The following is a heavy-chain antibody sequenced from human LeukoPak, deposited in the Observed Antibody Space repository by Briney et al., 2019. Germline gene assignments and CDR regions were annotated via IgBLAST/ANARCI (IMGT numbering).Heavy chain of an antibody. CDR3: ARDAARDAFDI. D-gene: IGHD6-25*01. Sequence: SETLSLTCTVSGGSISSYYWSWIRQPPGKGLEWIGYIYYSGSTNYNPSLKSRVTISVDTSKNQFSLKLSSVTAADTAVYYCARDAARDAFDIWGRGAIVTVSS. CDR2: IYYSGST. CDR1: GGSISSYY. J-gene: IGHJ3*02. V-gene: IGHV4-59*12.